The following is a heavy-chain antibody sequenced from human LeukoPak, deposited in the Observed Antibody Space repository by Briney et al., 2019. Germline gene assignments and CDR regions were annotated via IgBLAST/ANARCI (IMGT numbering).Heavy chain of an antibody. D-gene: IGHD6-13*01. J-gene: IGHJ5*02. CDR1: GGSISSGGYS. Sequence: SQTLSLTCAVSGGSISSGGYSWSWIRQPPGKGLEWIGYIYHSGSTYYNPSLKSRVTISVDRSKNQFSLKLSSVTAADTAVYYCARGSPYSSSWGFDPWGQGTLVTVSS. V-gene: IGHV4-30-2*01. CDR3: ARGSPYSSSWGFDP. CDR2: IYHSGST.